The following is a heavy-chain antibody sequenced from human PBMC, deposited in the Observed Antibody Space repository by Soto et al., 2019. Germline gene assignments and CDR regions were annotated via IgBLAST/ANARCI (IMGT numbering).Heavy chain of an antibody. D-gene: IGHD2-21*02. CDR1: GFTFSSYS. V-gene: IGHV3-48*01. CDR3: ARDNVVVTASYYYYGMDV. J-gene: IGHJ6*02. CDR2: ISSSSSTI. Sequence: EVQLVESGGGLVQPGGSLRLSCAASGFTFSSYSMNWVRQAPGKGLEWVSYISSSSSTIYYADSVKGRFTISRDNAKNSLYLQMNSLRAEDTAVYYCARDNVVVTASYYYYGMDVWGQGTTVTVSS.